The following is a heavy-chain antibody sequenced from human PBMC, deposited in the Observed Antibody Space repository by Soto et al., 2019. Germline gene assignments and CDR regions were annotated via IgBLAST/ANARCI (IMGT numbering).Heavy chain of an antibody. J-gene: IGHJ2*01. V-gene: IGHV1-69*08. D-gene: IGHD4-17*01. CDR3: ARPDFGDYWYFDL. CDR1: GGTFSSHT. Sequence: QEQLVQSGAEVKKPGSSVKVSCKASGGTFSSHTFSWVRQAPGQGLEWMGRIIPALGTATYAQKFQGRVTIIADESATTVYMELNSLRSEDTAVYYCARPDFGDYWYFDLWGRGTLVTVSS. CDR2: IIPALGTA.